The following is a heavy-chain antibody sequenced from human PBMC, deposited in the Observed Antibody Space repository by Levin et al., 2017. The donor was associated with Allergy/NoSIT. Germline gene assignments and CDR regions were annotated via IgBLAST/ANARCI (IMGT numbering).Heavy chain of an antibody. V-gene: IGHV4-39*01. CDR3: ARLDFVVVVAAKQYYFDC. CDR1: GGSISSSDYY. D-gene: IGHD2-15*01. CDR2: IYYSGNT. J-gene: IGHJ4*02. Sequence: SQTLSLTCTVSGGSISSSDYYWGWIRQPPGKGLEWIGSIYYSGNTYYNPSLKSRVTISVDTSKNQFSLKLSSVTAADTAVYYCARLDFVVVVAAKQYYFDCWGQGTLVTVSS.